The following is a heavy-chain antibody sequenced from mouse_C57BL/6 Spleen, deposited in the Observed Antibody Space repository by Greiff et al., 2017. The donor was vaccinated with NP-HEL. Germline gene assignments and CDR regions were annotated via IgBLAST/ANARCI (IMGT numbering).Heavy chain of an antibody. CDR3: ARTTVGGYFDV. CDR2: INYDGSST. J-gene: IGHJ1*03. D-gene: IGHD1-1*01. V-gene: IGHV5-16*01. CDR1: GFTFSDYY. Sequence: EVMLVESEGGLVQPGSSMKLSCTASGFTFSDYYMAWVRQVPEKGLEWVANINYDGSSTYYLDSLKSRFIISRDNAKNILYLQMSSLKSEDTATYYCARTTVGGYFDVWGTGTTVTVAS.